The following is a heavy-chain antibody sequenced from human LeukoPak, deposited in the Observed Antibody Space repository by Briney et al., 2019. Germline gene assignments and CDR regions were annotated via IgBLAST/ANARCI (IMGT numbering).Heavy chain of an antibody. Sequence: SETLSLTCTVSGGSISSSSYYWGWIRQPPGKGLEWIGSIYYSGSTYYNPSLKSRVTISVDTSKNQFSLKLSSVTAADTAVYYCARGSSTTDYWGQGTLVTVSS. J-gene: IGHJ4*02. D-gene: IGHD2/OR15-2a*01. CDR3: ARGSSTTDY. CDR1: GGSISSSSYY. CDR2: IYYSGST. V-gene: IGHV4-39*07.